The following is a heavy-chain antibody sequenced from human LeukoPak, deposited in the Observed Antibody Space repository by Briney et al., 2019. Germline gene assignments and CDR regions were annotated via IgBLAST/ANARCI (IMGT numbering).Heavy chain of an antibody. CDR3: ARQVVAVAGTGYFDY. D-gene: IGHD6-19*01. J-gene: IGHJ4*02. Sequence: SETLSLTCTVSGGSVSSGSFYWSWIRQPPGKGLEWIGYIYYSGGTKYNPSLNSRVTISIDTSKNQFSLKLNSVTAADTAVYFCARQVVAVAGTGYFDYWGQGTLVTVSS. CDR2: IYYSGGT. CDR1: GGSVSSGSFY. V-gene: IGHV4-61*01.